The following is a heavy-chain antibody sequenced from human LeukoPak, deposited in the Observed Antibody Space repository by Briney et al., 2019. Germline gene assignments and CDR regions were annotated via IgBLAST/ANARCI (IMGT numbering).Heavy chain of an antibody. D-gene: IGHD5-18*01. CDR2: ISGTGGST. Sequence: GGSLRLSCAASGFTFSSYGMSWVRQAPGKGLEWVSAISGTGGSTYYADSVKGRFTLSRDNSKNTLYLQMNSLRAEDTAVYYCAKCLGYTYGLDYWGQGTLVTVSS. J-gene: IGHJ4*02. CDR3: AKCLGYTYGLDY. CDR1: GFTFSSYG. V-gene: IGHV3-23*01.